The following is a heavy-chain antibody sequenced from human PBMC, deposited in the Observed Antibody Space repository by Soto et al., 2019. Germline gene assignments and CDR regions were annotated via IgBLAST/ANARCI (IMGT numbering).Heavy chain of an antibody. CDR2: ISAYNGST. D-gene: IGHD2-21*01. CDR3: ARVSGPFLSFDP. CDR1: RDTFTSYY. V-gene: IGHV1-18*04. J-gene: IGHJ5*02. Sequence: APVKVSCKAPRDTFTSYYINWVLQAPGQGLEWMGWISAYNGSTNYAQKFQGRVTMTTDTSTSTAYMELRSLRSDDTAVYYCARVSGPFLSFDPWGQGTLVTVSS.